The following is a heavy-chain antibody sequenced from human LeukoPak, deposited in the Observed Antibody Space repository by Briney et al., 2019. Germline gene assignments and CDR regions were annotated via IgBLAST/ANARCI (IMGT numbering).Heavy chain of an antibody. CDR3: AYSGSYGHLGY. CDR1: GGSISSNAYY. CDR2: IYSSVST. J-gene: IGHJ4*02. D-gene: IGHD1-26*01. Sequence: SETLSLTCTVSGGSISSNAYYWAWIRQPPGKGLEWIGSIYSSVSTYYNPSLKSRVTISVDTSKNQFSLRPSSVTAADTALYYCAYSGSYGHLGYWGQGIPVTVSS. V-gene: IGHV4-39*01.